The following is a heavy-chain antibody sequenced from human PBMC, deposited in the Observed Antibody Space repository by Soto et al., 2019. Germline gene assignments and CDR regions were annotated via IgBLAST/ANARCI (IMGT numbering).Heavy chain of an antibody. Sequence: QVQLVESGGGVVQPGRSLRLSCAASGFTFSSYAMHWVRRAPGKGLGGVAVISYDGSNKYYADSVKGRFTISRDNSKNTLYLQMNSLRAEDTAVYYCEGDSSGYYPNDAFDIWGQGTMVTVSS. CDR1: GFTFSSYA. D-gene: IGHD3-22*01. V-gene: IGHV3-30-3*01. CDR2: ISYDGSNK. CDR3: EGDSSGYYPNDAFDI. J-gene: IGHJ3*02.